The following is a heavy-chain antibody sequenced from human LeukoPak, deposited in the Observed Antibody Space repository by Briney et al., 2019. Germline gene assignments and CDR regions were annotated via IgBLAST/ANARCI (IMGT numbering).Heavy chain of an antibody. J-gene: IGHJ4*02. CDR2: ISSDGSKT. CDR3: SRATRPFHTSGCYKYY. Sequence: GGSLTLSWALSGFIFSIYWLHWVRHAPGGGLVWVSRISSDGSKTSYADSVKGRFTISRDNSKNTLYLQVNSLRGGDTAVYCCSRATRPFHTSGCYKYYWGKGTLVTVA. V-gene: IGHV3-74*01. CDR1: GFIFSIYW. D-gene: IGHD6-19*01.